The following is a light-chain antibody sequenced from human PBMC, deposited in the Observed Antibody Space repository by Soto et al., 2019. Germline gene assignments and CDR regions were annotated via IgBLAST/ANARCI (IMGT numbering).Light chain of an antibody. Sequence: DFQMTQSPSTLSASVGDRFTITCRASQNIRSRLAWFQQKPGKAPKALIYDASTLRSGVPSRFSGGGSGTEFTLTISSLQPDDFATYYCQQYNTYSTFGQGTRLEIK. CDR1: QNIRSR. J-gene: IGKJ5*01. V-gene: IGKV1-5*01. CDR2: DAS. CDR3: QQYNTYST.